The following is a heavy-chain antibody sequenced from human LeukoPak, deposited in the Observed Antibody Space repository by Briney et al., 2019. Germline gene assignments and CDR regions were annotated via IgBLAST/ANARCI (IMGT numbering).Heavy chain of an antibody. V-gene: IGHV3-33*01. J-gene: IGHJ4*02. CDR1: GFTFSSYC. Sequence: PGGSLRLSCAVSGFTFSSYCMHWVRQAPGKGLEWVAVIWYDGSKKYYADSVKGRFTISRDNSKNTLDLQMNSLRAEDTAVYYCARETPSADAAFDYWGQGTLVTVSS. CDR3: ARETPSADAAFDY. CDR2: IWYDGSKK. D-gene: IGHD2-15*01.